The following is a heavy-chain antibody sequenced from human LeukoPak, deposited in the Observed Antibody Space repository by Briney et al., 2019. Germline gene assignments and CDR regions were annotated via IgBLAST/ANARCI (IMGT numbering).Heavy chain of an antibody. D-gene: IGHD3-22*01. CDR3: AALYYYDSSGYYPIDY. V-gene: IGHV1-69*02. Sequence: SVKVSCKASGGTFSSYTISWVRQAPGQGREWMGRIIPILGIANYAQKFQGRVTITADKPTSTAYMELSSLRSEDTAVYYCAALYYYDSSGYYPIDYWGQGTLVTVSS. CDR1: GGTFSSYT. J-gene: IGHJ4*02. CDR2: IIPILGIA.